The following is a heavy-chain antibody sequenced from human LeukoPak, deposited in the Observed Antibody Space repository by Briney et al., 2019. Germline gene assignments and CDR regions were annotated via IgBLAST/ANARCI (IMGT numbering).Heavy chain of an antibody. CDR3: ATYPLAGATLRAFDY. J-gene: IGHJ4*02. Sequence: QTGGSLRLSCAASGFTFSSYAMTWVRQAPGKGLEWVSTINTSGGATYYPDSVKGRFTISRDNSKNTLYLQLNSLRAEDTAVYYCATYPLAGATLRAFDYWGQGTLVTVSS. CDR1: GFTFSSYA. D-gene: IGHD1-26*01. V-gene: IGHV3-23*01. CDR2: INTSGGAT.